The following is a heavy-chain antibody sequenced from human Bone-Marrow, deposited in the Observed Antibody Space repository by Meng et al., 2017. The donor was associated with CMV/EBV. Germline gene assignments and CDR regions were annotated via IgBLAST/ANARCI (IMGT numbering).Heavy chain of an antibody. Sequence: GESLKISCAASGFTFSNAWMSWVRQAPGKGLEWVGRSKSKTDGGTTDYAAPVKGRFTISRDDSKNTLYLQMNSLKTEDTAVYYCTTDWHCSSTSCYPFAYWGQGTLVTVSS. CDR3: TTDWHCSSTSCYPFAY. CDR1: GFTFSNAW. D-gene: IGHD2-2*01. V-gene: IGHV3-15*01. J-gene: IGHJ4*02. CDR2: SKSKTDGGTT.